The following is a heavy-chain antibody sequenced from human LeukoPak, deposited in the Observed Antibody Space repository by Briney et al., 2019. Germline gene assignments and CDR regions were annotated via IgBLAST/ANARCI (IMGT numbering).Heavy chain of an antibody. V-gene: IGHV4-34*01. CDR2: INHSGST. CDR3: ARGRGYYGSGRGYWYFDL. D-gene: IGHD3-10*01. J-gene: IGHJ2*01. Sequence: PSETLSLTCAVYGGSFSGYYWSWIRQPPGKGLELIGEINHSGSTNYNPSLKSRVTISVDTSKNQFSLKLSSVTAADTAVYYCARGRGYYGSGRGYWYFDLWGRGTLVTVSS. CDR1: GGSFSGYY.